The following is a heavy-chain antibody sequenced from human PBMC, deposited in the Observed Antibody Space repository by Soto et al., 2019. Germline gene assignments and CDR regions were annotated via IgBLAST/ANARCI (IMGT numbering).Heavy chain of an antibody. J-gene: IGHJ3*02. CDR3: AGHDYSDAFDI. Sequence: QVQLQESGPGLVKPSETLSLTCTVSGGSISSYYWSWIRQPPGKGLESIGYRYYSGSTNHNPSLKSRVTISVDTSKNQFSLKLSSVTAADTAVYYCAGHDYSDAFDIWGQGTMVTVSS. CDR1: GGSISSYY. V-gene: IGHV4-59*01. CDR2: RYYSGST. D-gene: IGHD4-17*01.